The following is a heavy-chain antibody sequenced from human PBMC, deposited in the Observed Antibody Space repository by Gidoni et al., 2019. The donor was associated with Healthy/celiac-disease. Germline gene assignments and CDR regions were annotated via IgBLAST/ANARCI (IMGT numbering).Heavy chain of an antibody. V-gene: IGHV4-39*01. CDR2: IYYSGST. J-gene: IGHJ4*02. D-gene: IGHD3-10*01. Sequence: RSIYYSGSTYYNPSLKSRVTISVDTSKNQFSLKLSSVTAADTAVYYCARYSWRNYYGSGSYLPTTRGTTGFDYWGQGTLVTVSS. CDR3: ARYSWRNYYGSGSYLPTTRGTTGFDY.